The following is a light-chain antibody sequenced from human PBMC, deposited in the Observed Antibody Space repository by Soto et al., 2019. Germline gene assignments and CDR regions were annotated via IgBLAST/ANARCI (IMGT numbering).Light chain of an antibody. V-gene: IGKV3-15*01. CDR3: QQYNNWPRT. Sequence: ETVLTQSPATLSLSPGEKATPSFRASQSINNYLAWYHQKPGQAPRLLIYGASTRATGIPARFSGSGSGTEFTLTINSLQSEDFAVYYCQQYNNWPRTFGQGTKVDIK. CDR1: QSINNY. J-gene: IGKJ1*01. CDR2: GAS.